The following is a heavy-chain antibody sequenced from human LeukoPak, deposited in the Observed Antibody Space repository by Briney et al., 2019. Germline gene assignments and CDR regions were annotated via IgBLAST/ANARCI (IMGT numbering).Heavy chain of an antibody. CDR1: GGPIRGYF. CDR3: ARRTSGWSHFDY. CDR2: IYTSGST. V-gene: IGHV4-4*07. D-gene: IGHD6-19*01. Sequence: SETLSLTCNVSGGPIRGYFWSWIRQPAGKGLEWIGRIYTSGSTNYNPSLKSRVTMSVDTSKNQLSLKLSFVTAADTAVYFCARRTSGWSHFDYWGQGTLVTVSS. J-gene: IGHJ4*02.